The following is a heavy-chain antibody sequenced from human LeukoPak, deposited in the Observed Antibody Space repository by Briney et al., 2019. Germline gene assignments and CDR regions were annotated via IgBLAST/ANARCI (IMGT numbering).Heavy chain of an antibody. CDR2: IYHSGST. J-gene: IGHJ4*02. CDR1: GYSISSGYY. D-gene: IGHD6-13*01. V-gene: IGHV4-38-2*02. CDR3: ARVGASSWYAPL. Sequence: SETLSLTCTVSGYSISSGYYWGWIRQPPGKGLEWIGSIYHSGSTYYNPSLKSRVTISVDTSKNQFSLKLSSVTAADTAVYYCARVGASSWYAPLWGQGTLVTVSS.